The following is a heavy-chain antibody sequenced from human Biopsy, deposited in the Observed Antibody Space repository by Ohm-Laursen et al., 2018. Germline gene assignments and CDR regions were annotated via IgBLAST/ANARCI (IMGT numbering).Heavy chain of an antibody. J-gene: IGHJ6*03. CDR2: IWYDGTDK. V-gene: IGHV3-33*08. CDR3: ARDRYYGSENYFSHYNMDV. D-gene: IGHD3-10*01. Sequence: SLRLSCSASGFTFTNYGMQWVRQAPGKGLEWVAVIWYDGTDKFYADSVKGRFTISRDNSKNTLYLHMNSLRAADTAVYYCARDRYYGSENYFSHYNMDVWGQGTTVTVSS. CDR1: GFTFTNYG.